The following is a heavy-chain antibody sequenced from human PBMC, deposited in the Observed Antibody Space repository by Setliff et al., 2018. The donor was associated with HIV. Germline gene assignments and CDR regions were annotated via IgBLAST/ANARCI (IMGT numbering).Heavy chain of an antibody. D-gene: IGHD4-17*01. CDR2: INLNSGGT. V-gene: IGHV1-2*02. J-gene: IGHJ4*02. CDR1: GYTFASFG. CDR3: ARADCGDFVEY. Sequence: ASVKVSCKASGYTFASFGISWVRQAPGQGPEWVGWINLNSGGTTYAQRFQGRVTMTWDTSISTAYMELSRLTSDDTAVYYCARADCGDFVEYWGRGTLVTVSS.